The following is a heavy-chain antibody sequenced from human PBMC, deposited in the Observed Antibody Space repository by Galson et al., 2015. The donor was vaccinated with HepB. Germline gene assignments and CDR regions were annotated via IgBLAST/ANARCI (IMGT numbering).Heavy chain of an antibody. CDR2: MNPNSGNT. CDR3: ARADLCSGGSCYGYYYYGMDV. J-gene: IGHJ6*02. V-gene: IGHV1-8*01. Sequence: SVKVSCKASGYTFTSYDINWVRQATGQGLEWMGWMNPNSGNTGYAQKFQGRVTMTRNTSISTAYMELSSLRSEDTAVYYCARADLCSGGSCYGYYYYGMDVWGQGTPVTVSS. CDR1: GYTFTSYD. D-gene: IGHD2-15*01.